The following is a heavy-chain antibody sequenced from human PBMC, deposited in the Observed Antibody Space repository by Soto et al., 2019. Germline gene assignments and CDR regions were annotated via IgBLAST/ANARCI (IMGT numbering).Heavy chain of an antibody. CDR3: TTDTVCDY. J-gene: IGHJ4*02. V-gene: IGHV3-15*07. CDR1: GFTFSKTW. CDR2: IKSIPDGGTA. Sequence: GGSLRLSCAASGFTFSKTWMNWFRQAPGKGPEWVGRIKSIPDGGTADYAAPLKGRFTISRDDSRDTLFLQMNSLKTEDTAVYYCTTDTVCDYWGQGALVTVSS. D-gene: IGHD3-16*01.